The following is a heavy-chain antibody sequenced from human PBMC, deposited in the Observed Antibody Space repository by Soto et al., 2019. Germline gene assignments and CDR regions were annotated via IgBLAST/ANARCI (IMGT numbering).Heavy chain of an antibody. CDR1: GGTFSSYA. D-gene: IGHD1-20*01. J-gene: IGHJ4*02. V-gene: IGHV1-69*13. Sequence: SVKVSCKASGGTFSSYAISWVRQAPGQGLEWMGGIIPIFGTANYAQKFQGRVTITADESTSTAYMELSSLRSEDTAVYYCARNGRGAGYNWNDLGYWGQGTLVTVSS. CDR3: ARNGRGAGYNWNDLGY. CDR2: IIPIFGTA.